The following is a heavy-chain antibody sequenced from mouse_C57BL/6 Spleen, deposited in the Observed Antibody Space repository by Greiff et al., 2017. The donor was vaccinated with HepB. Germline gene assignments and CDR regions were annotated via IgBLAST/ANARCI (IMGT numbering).Heavy chain of an antibody. CDR3: AMSVLRRGYAMDY. D-gene: IGHD2-12*01. CDR2: ISSGSSTI. V-gene: IGHV5-17*01. CDR1: GFTFSDYG. Sequence: EVHLVESGGGLVKPGGSLKLSCAASGFTFSDYGMHWVRQAPEKGLEWVAYISSGSSTIYYADTVKGRFTISRDNAKNTLFLQMTSLRSEDTAMYYCAMSVLRRGYAMDYWGQGTSVTVSS. J-gene: IGHJ4*01.